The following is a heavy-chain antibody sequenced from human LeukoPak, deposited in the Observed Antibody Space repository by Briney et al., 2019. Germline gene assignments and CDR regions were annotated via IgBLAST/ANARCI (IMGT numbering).Heavy chain of an antibody. V-gene: IGHV4-39*02. CDR3: ARDEYYYDSSGYYYYMDV. J-gene: IGHJ6*03. CDR1: GGSISSSSYY. D-gene: IGHD3-22*01. Sequence: SETLSLTCTVSGGSISSSSYYWGWFRQPPGKGREWIGRIYYSGSTYYNPSLKSRVTISVDTSKNQFSLNLSSVTAADTAVYYCARDEYYYDSSGYYYYMDVWGKGTTVTVSS. CDR2: IYYSGST.